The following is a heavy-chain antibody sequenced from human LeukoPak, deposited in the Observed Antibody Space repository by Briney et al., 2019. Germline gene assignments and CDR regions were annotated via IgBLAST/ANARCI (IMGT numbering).Heavy chain of an antibody. CDR1: GFTFSSYG. V-gene: IGHV3-30*02. CDR3: AKDLYGLLPLYFDY. Sequence: PGGSLRLSCAASGFTFSSYGMHWVRQAPGKGLGWVAFIRYDGSNKYYADSVKGRFTISRDNSKNTLYLQMNSLRAEDTAVYYCAKDLYGLLPLYFDYWGQGTLVTVSS. D-gene: IGHD2-2*02. J-gene: IGHJ4*02. CDR2: IRYDGSNK.